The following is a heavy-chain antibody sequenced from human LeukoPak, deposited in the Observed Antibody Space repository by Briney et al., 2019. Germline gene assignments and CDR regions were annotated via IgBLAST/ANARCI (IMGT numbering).Heavy chain of an antibody. J-gene: IGHJ5*02. CDR2: IYTSGST. CDR1: GGSISSYY. CDR3: ARSSWYLNWFDP. Sequence: SETLSLTCTVSGGSISSYYWSWIRQPPGKGLEWIGYIYTSGSTNYNPSLKSRVTMSVDTSKNQFSLKLSSVTAADTAVYYCARSSWYLNWFDPWGQGTLVTVSS. D-gene: IGHD6-13*01. V-gene: IGHV4-4*09.